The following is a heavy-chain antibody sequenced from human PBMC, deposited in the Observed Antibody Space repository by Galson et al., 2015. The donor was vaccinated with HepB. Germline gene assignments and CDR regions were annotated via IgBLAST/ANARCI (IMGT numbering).Heavy chain of an antibody. J-gene: IGHJ6*03. Sequence: SVKVSCKASGYTFTGYYMHWVRQAPGQGLEWMGRINPNSGGTNYAQKFQGRVTMTRDTSISTAYMELSRLRSDDTTVYYCARGAPKHYGTHRDYYYMDVWGKGTTVTVSS. CDR2: INPNSGGT. CDR1: GYTFTGYY. D-gene: IGHD3-16*01. V-gene: IGHV1-2*06. CDR3: ARGAPKHYGTHRDYYYMDV.